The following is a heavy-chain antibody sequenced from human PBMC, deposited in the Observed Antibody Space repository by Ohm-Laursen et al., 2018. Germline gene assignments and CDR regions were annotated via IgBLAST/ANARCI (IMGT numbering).Heavy chain of an antibody. V-gene: IGHV3-23*01. CDR1: GFTFSSYA. Sequence: SLRLSCAASGFTFSSYAMSWVRQAPGKGLEWVSGLSVSGGGTYYADSVKVRFTISRDNSKNTLYLQMNSLKTEDTAVYYCSTTCGGGRCLTHDAFDIWGQGTMVTVSS. J-gene: IGHJ3*02. CDR3: STTCGGGRCLTHDAFDI. D-gene: IGHD2-15*01. CDR2: LSVSGGGT.